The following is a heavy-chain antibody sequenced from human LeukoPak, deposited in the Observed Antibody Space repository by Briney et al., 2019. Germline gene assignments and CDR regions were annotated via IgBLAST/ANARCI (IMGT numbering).Heavy chain of an antibody. D-gene: IGHD1-26*01. CDR2: ITSSGSTI. CDR3: AIRWANFDY. Sequence: PGGSLRLSCAASGFTVSSNYMNWVRQAPGKGLEWVSYITSSGSTIYYADSVKGRFTIPRDNAKNSLYLQMSSLRAEDTAVYYCAIRWANFDYWGQGTLVTVSS. J-gene: IGHJ4*02. V-gene: IGHV3-48*03. CDR1: GFTVSSNY.